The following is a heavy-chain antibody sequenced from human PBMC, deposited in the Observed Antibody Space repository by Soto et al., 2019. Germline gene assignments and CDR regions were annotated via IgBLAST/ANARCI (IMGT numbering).Heavy chain of an antibody. V-gene: IGHV3-43*01. D-gene: IGHD5-18*01. CDR1: GFTFDDYT. Sequence: PGGSLRLFCAASGFTFDDYTMHWVRQAPGRGLEWVSLISWDGGSTYYADSVKGRFTISRDNSKNSLYLQMNSLRTEDTALYYCAKDGLRYSYGPQYDYWGQGTLVTVSS. CDR3: AKDGLRYSYGPQYDY. J-gene: IGHJ4*02. CDR2: ISWDGGST.